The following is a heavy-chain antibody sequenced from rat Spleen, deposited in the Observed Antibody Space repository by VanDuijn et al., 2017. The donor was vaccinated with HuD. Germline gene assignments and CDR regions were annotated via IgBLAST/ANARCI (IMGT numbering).Heavy chain of an antibody. D-gene: IGHD1-4*01. V-gene: IGHV5S13*01. Sequence: EVQLVESGGGSVQPGRSMKLSCAASGFTFSNYGMAWVRQAPKKGLEWVTYINYDGGNTYYRDSVKGRFTISRDNAKNTLYLQMDSLRSEDTATYYCARLGRVYFDDWGQGVMVTVSS. CDR3: ARLGRVYFDD. J-gene: IGHJ2*01. CDR2: INYDGGNT. CDR1: GFTFSNYG.